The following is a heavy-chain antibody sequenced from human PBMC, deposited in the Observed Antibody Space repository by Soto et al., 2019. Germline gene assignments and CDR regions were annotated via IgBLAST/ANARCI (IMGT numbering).Heavy chain of an antibody. D-gene: IGHD6-19*01. V-gene: IGHV1-3*01. CDR1: GYTFTTYP. J-gene: IGHJ5*02. CDR2: INPGSRNT. Sequence: QVQLAQSGAEVKKPGASVKVSCKASGYTFTTYPIHWVRQAPGQRPEWMGWINPGSRNTKYSQKFQGRVTISMNTSTTTAYIAVSSLRFEDSAVYYCARGAGRPNRFALWGQGTLVTVFS. CDR3: ARGAGRPNRFAL.